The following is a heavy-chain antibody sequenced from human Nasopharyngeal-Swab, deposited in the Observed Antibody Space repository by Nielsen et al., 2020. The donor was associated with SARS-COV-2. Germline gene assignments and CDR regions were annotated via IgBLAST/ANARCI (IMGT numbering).Heavy chain of an antibody. Sequence: ETLSLTCTVSGVSITSQYWSWIRQPAGKGLECIGYMSNNSGTSYNPSLKSRVTMFMDTSKKQFSPRLRAVTSADTAVYYCAKEGATGWFNPWDPETLVTVSS. CDR2: MSNNSGT. J-gene: IGHJ5*02. V-gene: IGHV4-59*11. CDR1: GVSITSQY. CDR3: AKEGATGWFNP.